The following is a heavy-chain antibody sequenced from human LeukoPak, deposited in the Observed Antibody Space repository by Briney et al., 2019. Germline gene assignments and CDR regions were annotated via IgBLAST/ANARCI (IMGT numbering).Heavy chain of an antibody. J-gene: IGHJ4*02. D-gene: IGHD3-22*01. CDR1: GFTFSSYA. Sequence: GGSLRLSCAASGFTFSSYAMSWVRQAPGKGLAWVSTISGGSGSTYCADSVKGRFTISRDNAKNSLYLQMNSLRAEDTAVYYCARDWVLYDSRGQGTLVTVSS. CDR3: ARDWVLYDS. CDR2: ISGGSGST. V-gene: IGHV3-23*01.